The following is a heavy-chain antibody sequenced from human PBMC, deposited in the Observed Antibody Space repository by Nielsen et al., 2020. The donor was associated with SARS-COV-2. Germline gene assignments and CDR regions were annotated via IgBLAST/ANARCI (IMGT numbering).Heavy chain of an antibody. CDR2: ISWNSGSI. J-gene: IGHJ6*02. V-gene: IGHV3-9*01. D-gene: IGHD3-10*01. Sequence: SLKISCAASGFTFDDYAMHWVRQAPGKGLEWVSGISWNSGSIGYADSVKCRFTISRDNAKNSLYLQMNSLRAEDTALYYCAKDGLWFGDPGDYYGMDVWGQGTTVTVSS. CDR3: AKDGLWFGDPGDYYGMDV. CDR1: GFTFDDYA.